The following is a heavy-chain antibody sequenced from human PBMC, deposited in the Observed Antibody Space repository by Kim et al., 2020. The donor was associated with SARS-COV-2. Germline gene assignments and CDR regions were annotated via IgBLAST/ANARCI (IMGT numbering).Heavy chain of an antibody. J-gene: IGHJ6*02. CDR3: ARDPGRFGELLSFWSRLGGYYYYGTVV. V-gene: IGHV3-21*01. CDR2: IISSSSYI. D-gene: IGHD3-10*01. Sequence: GGSLRLSCAASGFTFSSYSMNWVRQAPGKGLEWFSSIISSSSYIYYADSVKGRFTISRDNAKNSLYLQMNSLRAEDTAVYYCARDPGRFGELLSFWSRLGGYYYYGTVVWGQGTTVTDCS. CDR1: GFTFSSYS.